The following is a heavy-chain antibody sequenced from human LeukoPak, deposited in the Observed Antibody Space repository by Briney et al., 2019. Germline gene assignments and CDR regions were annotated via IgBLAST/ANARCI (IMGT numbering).Heavy chain of an antibody. V-gene: IGHV3-7*01. D-gene: IGHD5-18*01. CDR3: AGCGYSYGFDY. Sequence: GGSLRLSCATSGFTFSSYWMSWVRQAPGKGLEWVANIKQDGSEKYYVDSVKGRFTISRDNAKNSLYLQMNSLRAEDTAVYYCAGCGYSYGFDYWGQGTLVTVSS. CDR2: IKQDGSEK. CDR1: GFTFSSYW. J-gene: IGHJ4*02.